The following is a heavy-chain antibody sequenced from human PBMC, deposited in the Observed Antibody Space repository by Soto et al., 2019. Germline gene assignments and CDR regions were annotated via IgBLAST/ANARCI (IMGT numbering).Heavy chain of an antibody. CDR1: GFTFSSYS. Sequence: LRLSCAASGFTFSSYSMNWVRQAPGKGLEWVSYITRSSSPIYYADSVKGRFTTSRDNGKNSLYLQMNSLRDEDTAVYYCARLYTSSWYFDHWGQGTLVTVSS. CDR3: ARLYTSSWYFDH. J-gene: IGHJ4*02. V-gene: IGHV3-48*02. D-gene: IGHD6-13*01. CDR2: ITRSSSPI.